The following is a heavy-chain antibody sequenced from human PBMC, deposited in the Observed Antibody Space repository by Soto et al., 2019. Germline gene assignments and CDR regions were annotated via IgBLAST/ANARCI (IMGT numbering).Heavy chain of an antibody. V-gene: IGHV1-69*12. CDR2: IIPMFGTA. D-gene: IGHD3-22*01. Sequence: QVQLVQSGAEVKKPGSSVKVSCKTSGGTFSSYAISWVRQAPGQGLEWRGGIIPMFGTANYAQKFQGRVTITAAESTRTACMELSSLRSEDTAVYYCAGSRANYYEIRGYYYSTFDYWGQGTLVTVSS. CDR3: AGSRANYYEIRGYYYSTFDY. CDR1: GGTFSSYA. J-gene: IGHJ4*02.